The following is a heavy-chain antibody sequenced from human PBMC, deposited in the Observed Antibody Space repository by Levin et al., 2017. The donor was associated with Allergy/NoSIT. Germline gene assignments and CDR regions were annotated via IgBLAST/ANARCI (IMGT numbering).Heavy chain of an antibody. Sequence: GGSLRLSCAASGFTFSSYGMHWVRQAPGKGLEWVAVISYDGSNKYYADSVKGRFTISRDNSKNTLYLQMNSLRAEDTAVYYCAKDQFDGDSPLYFQGDIWGQGTMVTVSS. CDR3: AKDQFDGDSPLYFQGDI. CDR2: ISYDGSNK. D-gene: IGHD4-17*01. CDR1: GFTFSSYG. V-gene: IGHV3-30*18. J-gene: IGHJ3*02.